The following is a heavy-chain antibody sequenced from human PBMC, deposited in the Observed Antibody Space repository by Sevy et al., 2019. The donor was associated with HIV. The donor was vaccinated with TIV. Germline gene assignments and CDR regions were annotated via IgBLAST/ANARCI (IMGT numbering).Heavy chain of an antibody. D-gene: IGHD3-16*01. CDR2: ISGSDGII. V-gene: IGHV3-11*01. CDR3: ARDHAKDGELGDYYYFAMDV. CDR1: GFTFSDYY. J-gene: IGHJ6*02. Sequence: GGSLRLSCAASGFTFSDYYMSWIRQAPGKGLEWISYISGSDGIIYYADSVKGRFTVSRDNSKNSLYLQMSSLRAEDTAVHYCARDHAKDGELGDYYYFAMDVWGQGTTVTVSS.